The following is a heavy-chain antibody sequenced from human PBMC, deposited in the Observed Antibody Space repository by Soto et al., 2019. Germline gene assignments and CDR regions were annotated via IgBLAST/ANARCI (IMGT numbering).Heavy chain of an antibody. CDR1: GYSISTDD. J-gene: IGHJ6*02. V-gene: IGHV1-3*01. D-gene: IGHD1-1*01. CDR3: AIWNGMGESYYCYGMDV. Sequence: APGKVYRKTAGYSISTDDVRCVRQENRQGLEWMGWINGGNGNTKYSQRCRDRVTITRDASASTGYMELSSLRSEDTAVYYCAIWNGMGESYYCYGMDVWGQGTTVPVSS. CDR2: INGGNGNT.